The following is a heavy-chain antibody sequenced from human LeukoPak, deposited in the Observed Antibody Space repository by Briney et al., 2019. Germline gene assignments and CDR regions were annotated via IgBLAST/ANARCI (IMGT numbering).Heavy chain of an antibody. J-gene: IGHJ4*02. CDR2: MNPNSGTT. D-gene: IGHD1-14*01. CDR1: GYTFTSYD. CDR3: ARGDALTPFDY. V-gene: IGHV1-8*01. Sequence: GASVTVSCKASGYTFTSYDINWVRQAPGQGREWMGWMNPNSGTTGYAQKFQARVTMTRNTSISTAYMELSSLRSEDTAVYYCARGDALTPFDYWGQGTLVTVSS.